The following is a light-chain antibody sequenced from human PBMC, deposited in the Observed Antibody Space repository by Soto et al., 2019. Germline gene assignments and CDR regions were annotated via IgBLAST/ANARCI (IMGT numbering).Light chain of an antibody. Sequence: IVLTQSPGTLSLSPGEGATLSWMASQSVNNNYLAWYQQKPGQAPRLIIYGASKRATGIPDRFSGSGSGTDCTLTISRLEPEDVAVYYCHQYSNLPVTFGGGTKVDIK. CDR3: HQYSNLPVT. CDR1: QSVNNNY. CDR2: GAS. V-gene: IGKV3-20*01. J-gene: IGKJ4*01.